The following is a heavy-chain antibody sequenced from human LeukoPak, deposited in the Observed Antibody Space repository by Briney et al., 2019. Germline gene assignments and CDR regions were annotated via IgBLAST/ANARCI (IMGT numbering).Heavy chain of an antibody. Sequence: GGSLRLSCAASGFTFSSYGMHWVRQAPGKGLERVAVIWYDGSNKYYADSAKGRFTISRDNSKNTLYLQMNSLRAEDTAVYYCARVLLPLYGMDVWGQGTTVTVSS. J-gene: IGHJ6*02. CDR1: GFTFSSYG. D-gene: IGHD3-22*01. CDR3: ARVLLPLYGMDV. CDR2: IWYDGSNK. V-gene: IGHV3-33*01.